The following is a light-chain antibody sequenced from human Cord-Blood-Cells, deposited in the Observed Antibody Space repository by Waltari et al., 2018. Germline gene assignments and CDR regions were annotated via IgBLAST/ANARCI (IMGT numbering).Light chain of an antibody. CDR1: QCISNY. J-gene: IGKJ2*01. V-gene: IGKV1-27*01. CDR2: AAS. CDR3: QKYNSAAHT. Sequence: DIQMTQSPSSLSASVGDRVTITCRASQCISNYLDWYQQKPGKVPKLLIYAASTLQSGVPSRFSGSGSGTDFTRALSSLQPEDVATDFCQKYNSAAHTVGQGSKLEGK.